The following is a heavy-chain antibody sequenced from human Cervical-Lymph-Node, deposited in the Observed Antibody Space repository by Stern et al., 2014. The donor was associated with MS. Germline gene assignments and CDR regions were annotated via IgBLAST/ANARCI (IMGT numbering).Heavy chain of an antibody. CDR1: GLTFSTSV. D-gene: IGHD2/OR15-2a*01. CDR2: VWNDGSKE. CDR3: ATSTASDAFDI. V-gene: IGHV3-33*01. Sequence: VQLAESGGGVVQPGWSLRLSCVASGLTFSTSVMHWVRQAPGKGLEWVAVVWNDGSKEHFTESVKGRFSTSRDTAKNTLHLQMSSLRAEDTAVYFCATSTASDAFDIWGQGTLVTVSS. J-gene: IGHJ3*02.